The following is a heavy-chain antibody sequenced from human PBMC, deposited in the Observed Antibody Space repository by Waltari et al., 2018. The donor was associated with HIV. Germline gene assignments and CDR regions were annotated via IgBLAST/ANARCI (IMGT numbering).Heavy chain of an antibody. V-gene: IGHV4-38-2*01. Sequence: QVQLQESGPGLVKPSETLSLTCAVSGYSISSGYYWGWIRQPPGKGLEWSGYIYHSGRDYSSPSRKSRVAISVDTSKNQFSLKLSSVTAADTAVYYCARVMTVSGTSHDAFDIWGQGTMVTASS. CDR3: ARVMTVSGTSHDAFDI. CDR1: GYSISSGYY. D-gene: IGHD6-19*01. CDR2: IYHSGRD. J-gene: IGHJ3*02.